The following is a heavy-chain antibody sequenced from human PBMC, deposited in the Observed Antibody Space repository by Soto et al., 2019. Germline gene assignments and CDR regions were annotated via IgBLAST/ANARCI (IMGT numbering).Heavy chain of an antibody. V-gene: IGHV3-33*01. CDR1: GFTFSSHSPYA. CDR3: VRRRLHLVELSATALFYH. CDR2: IWSDGINE. J-gene: IGHJ4*02. D-gene: IGHD3-16*02. Sequence: QVQLVESGGGVVQPGGSLRLSCAASGFTFSSHSPYAMHWVRQAPGRGLEWVAVIWSDGINEYYSDSVKGRFTISRDNSAYTRFLHITLLRVKLTTVYYCVRRRLHLVELSATALFYHWGPGTLVTGTS.